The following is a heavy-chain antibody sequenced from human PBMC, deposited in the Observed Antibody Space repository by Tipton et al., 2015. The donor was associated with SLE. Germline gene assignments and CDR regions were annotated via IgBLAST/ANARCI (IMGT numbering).Heavy chain of an antibody. Sequence: SLRLSCAASGFTFSSYSMNWVRQAPGKGLEWVAVISYDGSNKYYADSVKGRFTISRDNSKNTLYLQMNSLRAEDTAVYYCARAEDSRALDYWGQGTLVTVSS. CDR3: ARAEDSRALDY. CDR2: ISYDGSNK. D-gene: IGHD3-22*01. V-gene: IGHV3-30*03. J-gene: IGHJ4*02. CDR1: GFTFSSYS.